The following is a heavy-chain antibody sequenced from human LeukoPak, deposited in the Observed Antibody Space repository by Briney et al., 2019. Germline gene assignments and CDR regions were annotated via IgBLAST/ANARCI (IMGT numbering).Heavy chain of an antibody. CDR3: ARATVTTICPTAHDY. CDR1: GFTFSSHA. CDR2: ISGSGGTT. Sequence: GGSLRLSCAASGFTFSSHAMTWVRQAPGKGLEWVSAISGSGGTTYYADSVKGRFTISRDNSKNTLYLQMNNLRAEDTAVYYCARATVTTICPTAHDYWGQGTLVTVSS. V-gene: IGHV3-23*01. D-gene: IGHD4-11*01. J-gene: IGHJ4*02.